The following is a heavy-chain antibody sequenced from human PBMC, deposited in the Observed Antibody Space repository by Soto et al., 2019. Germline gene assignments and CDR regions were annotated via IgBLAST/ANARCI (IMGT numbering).Heavy chain of an antibody. CDR1: GGSISSSSYY. D-gene: IGHD6-6*01. CDR3: AGEYSSSSGGFNWFDP. V-gene: IGHV4-39*01. CDR2: IYYSGST. J-gene: IGHJ5*02. Sequence: QLQLQESGPGLVKPSETLSLTCTVSGGSISSSSYYWGWIRPPPGKGLEWIGSIYYSGSTYYNPSTTRRVTTSVDTSKSQFSLRLGSVTAADTAVYYCAGEYSSSSGGFNWFDPWGQGTLVTVSS.